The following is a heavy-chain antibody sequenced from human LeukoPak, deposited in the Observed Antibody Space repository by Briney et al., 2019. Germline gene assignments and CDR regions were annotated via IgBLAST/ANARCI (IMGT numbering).Heavy chain of an antibody. CDR2: INHSGST. V-gene: IGHV4-34*01. D-gene: IGHD5-18*01. CDR1: GGSISSYY. Sequence: SETLSLTCTVSGGSISSYYWSWIRQPPGKGLEWIGEINHSGSTNYNPSLKSRVTISVDTSKNQFSLKLSSVTAADTAVYYCARGLDRYSYGLDYWGQGTLVTVSS. J-gene: IGHJ4*02. CDR3: ARGLDRYSYGLDY.